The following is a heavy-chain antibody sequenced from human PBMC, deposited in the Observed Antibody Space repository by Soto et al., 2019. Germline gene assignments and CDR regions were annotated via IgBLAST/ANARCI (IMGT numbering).Heavy chain of an antibody. V-gene: IGHV1-18*04. D-gene: IGHD3-3*01. J-gene: IGHJ4*02. CDR3: VRQYYDFWTDYPDFDY. CDR2: ISPNSGRP. CDR1: GYTFNKYD. Sequence: ASVKVSCKTSGYTFNKYDITWVRQAPGQGLEWLGLISPNSGRPSYAQKFEGRVTMTTDTSTTTAYLELRCLRSDYTAVYYCVRQYYDFWTDYPDFDYWGQGTLVTVSS.